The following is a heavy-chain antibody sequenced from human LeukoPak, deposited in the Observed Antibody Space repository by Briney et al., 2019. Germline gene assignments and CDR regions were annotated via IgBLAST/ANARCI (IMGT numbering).Heavy chain of an antibody. CDR3: ARPMYYYGSGSFDY. J-gene: IGHJ4*02. V-gene: IGHV4-39*01. CDR2: IYYSGST. Sequence: PSETLSLTCTVSGGSISSGSYYWGWIRQPPGKGLEWIGSIYYSGSTYYNPSLKSRVTISVDTSKNQFSLKLSSVTAADTAVYYCARPMYYYGSGSFDYWGQGTLVTVSS. D-gene: IGHD3-10*01. CDR1: GGSISSGSYY.